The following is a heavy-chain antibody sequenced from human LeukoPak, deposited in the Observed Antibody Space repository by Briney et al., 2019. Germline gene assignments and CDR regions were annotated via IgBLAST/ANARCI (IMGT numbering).Heavy chain of an antibody. J-gene: IGHJ5*02. CDR3: ARQRVAAAANWFDP. CDR1: GGSISSYY. V-gene: IGHV4-59*08. CDR2: IYYSGST. Sequence: PSETLSLTCTVSGGSISSYYWSWIRQPPGKGLEWIGSIYYSGSTNYNPSLKSRVTISVDTSKNQFSLKLSSVTAADTAVYYCARQRVAAAANWFDPWGQGTLVTVSS. D-gene: IGHD6-13*01.